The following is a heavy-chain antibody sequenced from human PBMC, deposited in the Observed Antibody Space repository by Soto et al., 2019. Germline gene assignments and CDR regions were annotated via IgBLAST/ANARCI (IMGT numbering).Heavy chain of an antibody. CDR3: AKPPRGAVAGIGYFDY. CDR2: ISYDGSNK. Sequence: PGGSLRLSCAASGFTFSSYGMHWVRQAPGKGLEWVAVISYDGSNKYYADSVKGRFTISRDNSKNTLYLQMNSLRAEDTAVYYCAKPPRGAVAGIGYFDYWGQGTLVTVSS. D-gene: IGHD6-19*01. V-gene: IGHV3-30*18. J-gene: IGHJ4*02. CDR1: GFTFSSYG.